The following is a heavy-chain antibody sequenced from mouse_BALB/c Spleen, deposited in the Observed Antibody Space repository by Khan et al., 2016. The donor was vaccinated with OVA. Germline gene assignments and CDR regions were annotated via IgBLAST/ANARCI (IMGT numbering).Heavy chain of an antibody. CDR3: TRGGYGSPFAF. Sequence: QVQLQQSGAELVKPGASVKLSCKASGYSFTSYYIHWVKQRPGQGLEWIGEINPSNGGSNVNEKFKSKATLTEDKSSSTAYMELSSLTSGDSAVYYCTRGGYGSPFAFWGQGTLVTVSA. V-gene: IGHV1S81*02. J-gene: IGHJ3*01. D-gene: IGHD1-1*01. CDR2: INPSNGGS. CDR1: GYSFTSYY.